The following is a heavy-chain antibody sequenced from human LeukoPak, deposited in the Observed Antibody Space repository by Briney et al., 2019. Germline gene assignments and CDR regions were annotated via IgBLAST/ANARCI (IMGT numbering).Heavy chain of an antibody. Sequence: GESLKISCKTSGYSLDTYWIAWVRQMPGKGLEWMGNINPGDSDIRYSPTFQGQVTISVDKSTSTAYLQWSSLQATDTAMYFCARRHDYGFFFDYWGQGTLITVSS. J-gene: IGHJ4*02. D-gene: IGHD4-17*01. CDR1: GYSLDTYW. CDR2: INPGDSDI. CDR3: ARRHDYGFFFDY. V-gene: IGHV5-51*01.